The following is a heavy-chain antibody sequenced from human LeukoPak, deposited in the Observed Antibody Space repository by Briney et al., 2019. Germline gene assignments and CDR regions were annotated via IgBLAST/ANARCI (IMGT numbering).Heavy chain of an antibody. CDR2: ISYDGSNK. Sequence: GRSLRLSCAASGFTFSSYGMHWVRQAPGKGLEWVAVISYDGSNKYYADSVKGRFTISRDNSKNMLYLQMNSLRAEDTAVYYCAKEAYVYVWGTTSYYFDYWGQGTLVTVSS. J-gene: IGHJ4*02. CDR3: AKEAYVYVWGTTSYYFDY. V-gene: IGHV3-30*18. CDR1: GFTFSSYG. D-gene: IGHD3-16*01.